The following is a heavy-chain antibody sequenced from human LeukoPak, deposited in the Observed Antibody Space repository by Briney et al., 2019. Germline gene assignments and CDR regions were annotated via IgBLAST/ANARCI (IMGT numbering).Heavy chain of an antibody. J-gene: IGHJ4*02. CDR3: AKDLLHNEWEVLIFDY. Sequence: PGGSLRLSCATSGFAFSNYWMTWVRQVPGTWLEWVANVNGDGSEQFYVDSVKGRFTISRDNANNSLYLQMNSLRAEDTAVYYCAKDLLHNEWEVLIFDYWGQGTLVTVSS. V-gene: IGHV3-7*03. CDR2: VNGDGSEQ. D-gene: IGHD3-10*01. CDR1: GFAFSNYW.